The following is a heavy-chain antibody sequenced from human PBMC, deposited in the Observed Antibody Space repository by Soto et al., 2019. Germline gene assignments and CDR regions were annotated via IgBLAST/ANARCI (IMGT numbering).Heavy chain of an antibody. D-gene: IGHD4-4*01. CDR2: ISGSGGST. CDR1: GFTFSSYA. Sequence: GGSLRLSCAASGFTFSSYAMSWVRQAPGKGLEWVSAISGSGGSTYYADSVKGRFTISRDNSKNTLYLQMNSLRAEDTAVYYCAKDPSNLDYSNFGNWFDPWGQGTLVTVSS. V-gene: IGHV3-23*01. J-gene: IGHJ5*02. CDR3: AKDPSNLDYSNFGNWFDP.